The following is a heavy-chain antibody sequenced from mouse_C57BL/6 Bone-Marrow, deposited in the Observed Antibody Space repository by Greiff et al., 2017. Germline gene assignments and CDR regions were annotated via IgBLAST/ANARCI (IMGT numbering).Heavy chain of an antibody. CDR3: ARDSYYYAMDY. V-gene: IGHV7-1*01. CDR2: SRNKANDYTT. CDR1: GFTFSDFY. Sequence: EVKVVESGGGLVQSGRSLRLSCATSGFTFSDFYMEWVSQAPGKGLEWIAASRNKANDYTTEYSASVKGRFIVSRDTSQSILYLQMNALRAEDTAIYYCARDSYYYAMDYWGQGTSVTVSS. J-gene: IGHJ4*01.